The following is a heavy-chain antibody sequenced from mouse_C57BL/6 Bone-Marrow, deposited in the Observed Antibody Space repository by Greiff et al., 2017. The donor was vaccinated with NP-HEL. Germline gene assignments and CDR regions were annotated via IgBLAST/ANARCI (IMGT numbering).Heavy chain of an antibody. V-gene: IGHV1-15*01. CDR2: IDPETGGT. CDR1: GYTFPDYE. Sequence: VPLQQSGAELVRPGASVTLSCKAAGYTFPDYEMHWVKQTPVHGLEWIGAIDPETGGTAYNQKFKGKAIPPADKTSSTAYMELRSLTSEDSAVYYCTRRYGPFDYWGQGTTLTVSS. CDR3: TRRYGPFDY. D-gene: IGHD1-1*02. J-gene: IGHJ2*01.